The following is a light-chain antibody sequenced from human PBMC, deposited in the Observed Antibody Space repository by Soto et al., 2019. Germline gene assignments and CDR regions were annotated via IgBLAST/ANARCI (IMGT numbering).Light chain of an antibody. J-gene: IGLJ2*01. V-gene: IGLV3-21*01. Sequence: SYELTQPPSVSVAPGETARISCGGNNGGSRSVHWYQQKPGQAPFLVIYYDSDRPSGIPERFSGSNSGNPATLIISRVEAGDEADYYCQVWEATGDQVVFGGGTKLTVL. CDR2: YDS. CDR1: NGGSRS. CDR3: QVWEATGDQVV.